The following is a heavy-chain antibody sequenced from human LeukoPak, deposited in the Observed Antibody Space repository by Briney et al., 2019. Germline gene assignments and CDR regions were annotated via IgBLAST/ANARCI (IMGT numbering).Heavy chain of an antibody. Sequence: GGSLRLSCAASGLTFSSYAMTWVRQAPGKGLEYVSAINSNGGSTYYANSVKGRFTISRDNSKNTLYLQMGSLRAEDMAVYYCARDGSGWYMYYYYMDVWGKGTTVTVSS. CDR3: ARDGSGWYMYYYYMDV. CDR1: GLTFSSYA. D-gene: IGHD6-19*01. J-gene: IGHJ6*03. CDR2: INSNGGST. V-gene: IGHV3-64*01.